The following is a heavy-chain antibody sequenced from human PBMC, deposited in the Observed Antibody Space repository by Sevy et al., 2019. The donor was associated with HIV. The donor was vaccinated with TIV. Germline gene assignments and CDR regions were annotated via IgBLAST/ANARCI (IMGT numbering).Heavy chain of an antibody. Sequence: GGSLRLSCTASGFTVNTNYMSWVRQAPEKGLEWVSVIYSGGSTYYPDSVKGRFTISRDNSKNTVYLQMNSLRAEDTAVYYCARFSGGSKGTAFDYWGQGTLVTVSS. CDR1: GFTVNTNY. CDR3: ARFSGGSKGTAFDY. J-gene: IGHJ4*02. D-gene: IGHD2-15*01. V-gene: IGHV3-53*01. CDR2: IYSGGST.